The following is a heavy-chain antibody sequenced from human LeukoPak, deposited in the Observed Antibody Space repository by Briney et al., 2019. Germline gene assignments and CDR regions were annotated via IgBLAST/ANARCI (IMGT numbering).Heavy chain of an antibody. CDR2: INSDGSST. D-gene: IGHD6-6*01. V-gene: IGHV3-74*01. Sequence: PGGSLRLSCAASGFTLSSYWMHWVRQAPGKRQVWVSRINSDGSSTSYADSVKGRFTISVDNAKNTLYLQMNSLRAEDTAVYYCARGGLVRSFDYWGQGTLVTVSS. CDR1: GFTLSSYW. CDR3: ARGGLVRSFDY. J-gene: IGHJ4*02.